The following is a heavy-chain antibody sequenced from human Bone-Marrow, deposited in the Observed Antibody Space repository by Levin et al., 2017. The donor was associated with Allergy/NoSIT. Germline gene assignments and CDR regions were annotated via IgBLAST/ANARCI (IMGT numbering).Heavy chain of an antibody. J-gene: IGHJ4*02. Sequence: GGSLRLSCVVSGFKFDDFAMHWVRQIPGKGLEWVTGIMWNSARMDYADSVKGRFTISRDNAKNSLYLEMNALRVEDTALYYCVKDRSSVDNWNYGGPFESWGQGTLVTVSS. V-gene: IGHV3-9*01. D-gene: IGHD1-7*01. CDR1: GFKFDDFA. CDR3: VKDRSSVDNWNYGGPFES. CDR2: IMWNSARM.